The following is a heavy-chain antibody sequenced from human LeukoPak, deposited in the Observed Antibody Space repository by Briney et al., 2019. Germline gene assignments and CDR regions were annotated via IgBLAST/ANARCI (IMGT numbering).Heavy chain of an antibody. CDR1: GFTFDDYA. CDR3: AKDKREDSGSSYYFDY. D-gene: IGHD1-26*01. CDR2: ISWDGGST. J-gene: IGHJ4*02. V-gene: IGHV3-43D*03. Sequence: GGSLRLSCAASGFTFDDYAMHWVRQAPGKGLEWVSLISWDGGSTYYADSVKGRFTISRDDSKNSLYLQMNSLRAEDTALYYCAKDKREDSGSSYYFDYWGQGTLVTVSS.